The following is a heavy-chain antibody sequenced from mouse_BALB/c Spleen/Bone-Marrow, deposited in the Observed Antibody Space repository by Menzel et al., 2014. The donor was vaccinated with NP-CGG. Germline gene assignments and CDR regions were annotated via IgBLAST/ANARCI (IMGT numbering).Heavy chain of an antibody. CDR2: IWRGGST. J-gene: IGHJ3*01. CDR3: AKNRNRYTWFAY. V-gene: IGHV2-5*01. CDR1: GFSLTSYG. Sequence: QVQLQQSGPGLVQPSQSLSITCTVSGFSLTSYGVHWVRQSPGKGLEWLGVIWRGGSTDYNAAFMSRLSITEDNSKSQVFFKMNSLQADDTAIYYCAKNRNRYTWFAYWGQGTLVTVSA. D-gene: IGHD2-14*01.